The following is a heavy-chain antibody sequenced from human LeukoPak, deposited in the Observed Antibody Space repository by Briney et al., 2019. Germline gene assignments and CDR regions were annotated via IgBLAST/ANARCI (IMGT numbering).Heavy chain of an antibody. V-gene: IGHV2-5*01. CDR1: GFSLSTSGEG. D-gene: IGHD3-10*01. J-gene: IGHJ5*02. Sequence: VSGPTLVKPTETLTLTCTFSGFSLSTSGEGVGWIRQPPGKALEWLAVIYWNDDKRYSPVLKSRLTITKDTSKNQVVLTMTNMDPVDTATYYCAHRGDITMVRGVSPIRGWFDPWGQRTLVTVSS. CDR2: IYWNDDK. CDR3: AHRGDITMVRGVSPIRGWFDP.